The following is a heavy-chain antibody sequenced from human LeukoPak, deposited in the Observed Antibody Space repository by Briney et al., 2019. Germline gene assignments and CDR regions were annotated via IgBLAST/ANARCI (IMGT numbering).Heavy chain of an antibody. J-gene: IGHJ4*02. D-gene: IGHD3-22*01. Sequence: GGSLRLSCAASGFTFSSYGMHWVRQAPGKGLEWVAVISYDGSNKYYADSVKGRFTISRDNSKNTLYLQMNSLRAEDAAVYYCAKDRAPLGDSSGYYPGAYWGQGTLVTVSS. CDR3: AKDRAPLGDSSGYYPGAY. CDR2: ISYDGSNK. CDR1: GFTFSSYG. V-gene: IGHV3-30*18.